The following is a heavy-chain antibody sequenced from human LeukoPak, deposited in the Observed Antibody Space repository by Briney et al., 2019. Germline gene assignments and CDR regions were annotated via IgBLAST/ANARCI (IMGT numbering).Heavy chain of an antibody. Sequence: QAGGSLRLSCAASGFTFSSYAMTWVRQAPGRALEWVSSISGTGTGTYYADSVKGRFTMSRDNSKNTLYLQMHSLRAEDTAVYYCAKVSDGRGVTSWGQGTLVTVSS. CDR2: ISGTGTGT. CDR1: GFTFSSYA. CDR3: AKVSDGRGVTS. V-gene: IGHV3-23*01. J-gene: IGHJ5*02. D-gene: IGHD2-8*01.